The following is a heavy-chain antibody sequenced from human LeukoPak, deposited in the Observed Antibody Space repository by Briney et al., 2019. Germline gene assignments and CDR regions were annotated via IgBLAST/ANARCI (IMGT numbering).Heavy chain of an antibody. CDR2: ISYDGSNK. V-gene: IGHV3-30*04. CDR3: AREARITMVRGVIRGYFDY. CDR1: GFTFSSYT. Sequence: EGSLRLSCAASGFTFSSYTMHWVRQAPGKGLEWVAVISYDGSNKYYADSVKGRFTISRDNSKNTLYLQMNSLRAEDTAVYYCAREARITMVRGVIRGYFDYWGQGTLVTVSS. J-gene: IGHJ4*02. D-gene: IGHD3-10*01.